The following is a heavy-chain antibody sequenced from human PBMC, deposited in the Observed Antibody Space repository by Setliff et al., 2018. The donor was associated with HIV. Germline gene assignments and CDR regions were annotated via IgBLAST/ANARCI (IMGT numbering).Heavy chain of an antibody. J-gene: IGHJ3*02. V-gene: IGHV1-2*04. CDR1: GYTFTGYY. CDR3: AREGQLSSGSRHDAFDI. D-gene: IGHD3-22*01. Sequence: ASVKVSCKASGYTFTGYYMHWVRQAPGQGLEWMGWINPNSGGTNYAQKFQRWVTMTRDTSISTAYMELSRLRSDDTAVYYCAREGQLSSGSRHDAFDIWGQGTMVTVSS. CDR2: INPNSGGT.